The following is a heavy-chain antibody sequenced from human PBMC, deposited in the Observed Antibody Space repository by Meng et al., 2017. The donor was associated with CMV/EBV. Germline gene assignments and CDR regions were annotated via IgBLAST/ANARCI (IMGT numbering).Heavy chain of an antibody. D-gene: IGHD3-10*01. CDR3: ARVLAYVGGFDY. CDR2: ISSSVSTI. CDR1: GFTFSSYE. V-gene: IGHV3-48*03. Sequence: GGSLRLSCAASGFTFSSYEMNWVRQAPGKGLEWVSYISSSVSTIYYAGSVKGRFTISRDNAKNSLYLQMNSLRAEDTAVYYCARVLAYVGGFDYWGQGTLVTVSS. J-gene: IGHJ4*02.